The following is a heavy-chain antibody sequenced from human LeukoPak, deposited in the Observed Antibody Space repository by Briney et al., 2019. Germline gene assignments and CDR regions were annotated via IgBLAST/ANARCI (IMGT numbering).Heavy chain of an antibody. V-gene: IGHV3-74*01. Sequence: PTGGSLRLSCAASGLTFSSHWMHWVRQAPGKGLVWVSRITNDGSSTTYADSVKGRFTISRDNAKNMLYLQVNSLRAEDTAVYYCARDKVGAIDYWGQGTLVTVSS. D-gene: IGHD1-26*01. CDR1: GLTFSSHW. CDR3: ARDKVGAIDY. J-gene: IGHJ4*02. CDR2: ITNDGSST.